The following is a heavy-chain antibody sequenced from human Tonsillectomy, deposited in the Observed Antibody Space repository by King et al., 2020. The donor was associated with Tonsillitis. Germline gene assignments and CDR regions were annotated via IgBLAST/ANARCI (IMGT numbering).Heavy chain of an antibody. D-gene: IGHD1-26*01. CDR3: VRPLRVGATGNCQH. CDR2: IDSSSSTM. Sequence: VQLVESGGGLVQPGGSLRLSCAVSGFTFRSYSMNWVRQAPGKRLEWVAYIDSSSSTMYYADSVKGRFTISRDNAKDSLYLQMHSLRDEETAVYFCVRPLRVGATGNCQHWGQGTLFTVSS. J-gene: IGHJ1*01. V-gene: IGHV3-48*02. CDR1: GFTFRSYS.